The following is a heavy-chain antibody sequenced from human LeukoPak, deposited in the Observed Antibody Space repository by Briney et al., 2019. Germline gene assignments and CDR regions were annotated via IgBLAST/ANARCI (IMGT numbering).Heavy chain of an antibody. CDR3: ASAMTGPYYFDY. Sequence: GRSLTLSCAASGFTFSTYGMHWVRQAPGKGLEWVAVIWYDGSNKYYADSVKGRFTISRDNSKNTLYLQMNSLRAEDTAVYYCASAMTGPYYFDYWGQGTLVTVSS. J-gene: IGHJ4*02. D-gene: IGHD3-9*01. V-gene: IGHV3-33*08. CDR1: GFTFSTYG. CDR2: IWYDGSNK.